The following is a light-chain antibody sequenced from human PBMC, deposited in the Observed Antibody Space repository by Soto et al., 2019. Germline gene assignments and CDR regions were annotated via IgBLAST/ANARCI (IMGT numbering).Light chain of an antibody. CDR1: QSVSSSY. CDR3: QQHSNWPLT. V-gene: IGKV3D-20*02. CDR2: GAS. Sequence: EIVLTQSPGTLSLSPGERATLSCRASQSVSSSYLAWYQQKPGQAPRLLIYGASSRATGIPDRFSGSGSGTDFTLTISRLEPEDFAVYYCQQHSNWPLTFGGGTKVELK. J-gene: IGKJ4*01.